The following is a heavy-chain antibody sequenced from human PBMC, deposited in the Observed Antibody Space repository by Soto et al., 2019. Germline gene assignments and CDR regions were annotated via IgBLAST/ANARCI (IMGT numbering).Heavy chain of an antibody. D-gene: IGHD6-19*01. CDR3: GLLYSSGWPLDY. CDR2: INHSGST. J-gene: IGHJ4*02. V-gene: IGHV4-34*01. Sequence: QVQLQQWGAGLLKPSETLSLTCAVYGGSFSGYYWSWIRQPPGKGLEWIGEINHSGSTNYNPSLKSRVTISVDTSKNQFSLKLSSVTAADTAVYYGGLLYSSGWPLDYWGQGTLVTVSS. CDR1: GGSFSGYY.